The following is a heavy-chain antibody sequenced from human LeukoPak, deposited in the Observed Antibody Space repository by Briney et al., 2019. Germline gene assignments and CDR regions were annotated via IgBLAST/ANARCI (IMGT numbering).Heavy chain of an antibody. CDR1: GFTFSSYA. J-gene: IGHJ4*02. CDR2: ISYDGSNK. Sequence: GGSLRLSCAASGFTFSSYAMHWVRQAPGKGLEWVAVISYDGSNKYYADSVKGRFTISRDNSKNTLYLQMNSLRAEDTAVYYCARVEGGYSYGYYWGQGTLVPVSS. V-gene: IGHV3-30*01. CDR3: ARVEGGYSYGYY. D-gene: IGHD5-18*01.